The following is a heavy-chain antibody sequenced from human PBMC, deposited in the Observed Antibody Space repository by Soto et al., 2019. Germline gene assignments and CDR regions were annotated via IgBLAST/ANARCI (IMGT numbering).Heavy chain of an antibody. CDR2: ISYDGSNK. CDR3: ARDIVLMVYALDY. Sequence: PGGSLGLSCASSVFTFSSYAMHWVRQAPGKGLEWVAVISYDGSNKYYADSVKGRFTISRDNSKNTLYLQMNSLRAEDTAVYYCARDIVLMVYALDYWGQGTLVTVSS. V-gene: IGHV3-30-3*01. CDR1: VFTFSSYA. D-gene: IGHD2-8*01. J-gene: IGHJ4*02.